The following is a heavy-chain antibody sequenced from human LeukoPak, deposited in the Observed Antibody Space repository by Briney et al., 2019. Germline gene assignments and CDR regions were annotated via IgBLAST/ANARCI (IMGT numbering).Heavy chain of an antibody. V-gene: IGHV4-39*01. J-gene: IGHJ3*02. CDR1: GGFISSGNYY. CDR2: IYFSGST. CDR3: ARQKDRYYYDAFDI. Sequence: PSETLSLTCTVSGGFISSGNYYWGWIRQPPGKGLEWIGSIYFSGSTYYNPSLKSRVTISVDTSKNQFSLKLSSVTAADTALYYCARQKDRYYYDAFDIWGQGTMVTVSS. D-gene: IGHD3-10*01.